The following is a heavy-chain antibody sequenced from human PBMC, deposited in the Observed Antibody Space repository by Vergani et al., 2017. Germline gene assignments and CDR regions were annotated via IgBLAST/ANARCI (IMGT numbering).Heavy chain of an antibody. J-gene: IGHJ3*02. V-gene: IGHV3-7*03. CDR1: GFTFGDYY. CDR3: ARLXYCSSTTCRQAFDI. Sequence: EVRLVESGGGLVQPGGSLRLSCAASGFTFGDYYMAWIRLAPGKGLDWVASIKRDGTETFYVDSVKGRFTISRDNAKTTLYLQMNSLKIEDTAVYYCARLXYCSSTTCRQAFDIWGQGTMVTVSS. D-gene: IGHD2-2*01. CDR2: IKRDGTET.